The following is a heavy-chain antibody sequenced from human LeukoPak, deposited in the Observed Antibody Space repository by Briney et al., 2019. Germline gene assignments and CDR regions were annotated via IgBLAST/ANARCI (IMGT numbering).Heavy chain of an antibody. CDR1: GYTFTGYY. Sequence: ASVKVSCKASGYTFTGYYMHWVRQAPGQGLEWMGRINPNSGGTNYAQKFQGRVTMTRDTSISTAYMELSSLRSDDTAVYYCARDWYDSSGYIALGYWGQGTLVTVSS. D-gene: IGHD3-22*01. CDR2: INPNSGGT. CDR3: ARDWYDSSGYIALGY. J-gene: IGHJ4*02. V-gene: IGHV1-2*06.